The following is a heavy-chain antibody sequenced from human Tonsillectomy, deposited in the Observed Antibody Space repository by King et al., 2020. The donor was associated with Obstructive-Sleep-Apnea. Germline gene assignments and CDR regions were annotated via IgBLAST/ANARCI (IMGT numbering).Heavy chain of an antibody. V-gene: IGHV1-3*01. J-gene: IGHJ6*02. D-gene: IGHD6-13*01. CDR1: GYTFTSYA. Sequence: QLVQSGAEVKKPGASVKVSCKASGYTFTSYAMHWVRQAPGQRLELMGWINAGNGNTKYSQKFQGRVTITRDTSASNAYMELSSLRSEDTAVYYCARYGGAAGLKYYYYYYGMDVWGQGTTVTVSS. CDR2: INAGNGNT. CDR3: ARYGGAAGLKYYYYYYGMDV.